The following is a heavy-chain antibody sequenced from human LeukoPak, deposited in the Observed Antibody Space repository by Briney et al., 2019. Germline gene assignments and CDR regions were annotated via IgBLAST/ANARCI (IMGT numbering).Heavy chain of an antibody. CDR3: ARDCSGGSCYLLDY. CDR1: GFTFSSYW. D-gene: IGHD2-15*01. CDR2: IKQDGSEK. V-gene: IGHV3-7*01. Sequence: GGSLRLPCAASGFTFSSYWMSWVRQAPGKGLEWVANIKQDGSEKYYVDSVKGRFTISRDNAKNSLYLQMNSLRAEDTAVYYCARDCSGGSCYLLDYWGQGTLVTVSS. J-gene: IGHJ4*02.